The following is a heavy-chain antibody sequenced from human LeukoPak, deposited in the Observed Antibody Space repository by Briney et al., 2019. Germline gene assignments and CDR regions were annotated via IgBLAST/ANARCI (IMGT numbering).Heavy chain of an antibody. CDR3: AKSPSGFPVRLAFDI. CDR1: GFTFSSYA. Sequence: GGSLRLSCAASGFTFSSYAMSWVRQAPGKGLEWVSAISGSGGSTYYADSVKGRFTISRDSSKNTLYLQMNSLRAEDTAVYYCAKSPSGFPVRLAFDIWGQGTMVTVSS. D-gene: IGHD6-19*01. V-gene: IGHV3-23*01. J-gene: IGHJ3*02. CDR2: ISGSGGST.